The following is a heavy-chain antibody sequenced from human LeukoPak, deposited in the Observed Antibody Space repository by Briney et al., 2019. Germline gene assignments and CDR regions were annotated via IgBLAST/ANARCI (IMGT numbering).Heavy chain of an antibody. CDR3: ATDFYDTT. V-gene: IGHV3-15*07. Sequence: GGSLRLSCATSGFTFSNAWMNWVRQAPGKGLEWVGRIRSNSDGGTIDYAAPVKGRFALSRDDSKNTLYLQMNSLQTEDAAVYYCATDFYDTTWGQGTLVTVSS. CDR1: GFTFSNAW. J-gene: IGHJ5*02. CDR2: IRSNSDGGTI. D-gene: IGHD3-22*01.